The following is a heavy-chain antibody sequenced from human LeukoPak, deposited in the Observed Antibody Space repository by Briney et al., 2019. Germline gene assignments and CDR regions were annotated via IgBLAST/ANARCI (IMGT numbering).Heavy chain of an antibody. CDR2: IYAYNGDT. CDR1: VYTFTSFG. CDR3: TRDHCRGDNCPSFDY. V-gene: IGHV1-18*04. Sequence: ASVKVSRKPSVYTFTSFGISWVRQAPGQGLEWVGWIYAYNGDTNYAQKFQGRVTMTTDTSTSTAYMDLRSLRSDDTAVYYCTRDHCRGDNCPSFDYWGQGTLVTVSS. D-gene: IGHD2-15*01. J-gene: IGHJ4*02.